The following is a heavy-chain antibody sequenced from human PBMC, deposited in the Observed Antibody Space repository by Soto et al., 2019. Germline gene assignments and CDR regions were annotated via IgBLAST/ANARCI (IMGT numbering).Heavy chain of an antibody. CDR3: ARDSRGSYHDV. CDR2: INHSGST. Sequence: SETLSLTCAVYGGSFSGCYWSWIRQPPGKGLEWIGEINHSGSTNYNPSLKSRVTISVDTSKNQFSLKLSSVTAADTAVYYCARDSRGSYHDVWGQGTTVTVSS. V-gene: IGHV4-34*01. J-gene: IGHJ6*02. CDR1: GGSFSGCY. D-gene: IGHD1-26*01.